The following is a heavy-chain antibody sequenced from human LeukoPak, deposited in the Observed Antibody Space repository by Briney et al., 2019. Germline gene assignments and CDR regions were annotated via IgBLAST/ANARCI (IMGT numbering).Heavy chain of an antibody. V-gene: IGHV3-30-3*01. D-gene: IGHD6-13*01. J-gene: IGHJ5*02. CDR1: GFTFSSYA. Sequence: GRSLRLSCAASGFTFSSYAMHWVRQAPGKGLEWVAVISYDGSNKYYADSVKGRFTISRDNSKNTLYLQMNSLRAEDTAVYYCARDRYSSSWSWGQGTLVTVSS. CDR3: ARDRYSSSWS. CDR2: ISYDGSNK.